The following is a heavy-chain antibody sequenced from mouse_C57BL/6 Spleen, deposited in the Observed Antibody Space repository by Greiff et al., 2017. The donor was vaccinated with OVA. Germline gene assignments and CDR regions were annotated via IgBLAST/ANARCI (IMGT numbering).Heavy chain of an antibody. J-gene: IGHJ4*01. V-gene: IGHV1-50*01. D-gene: IGHD1-1*01. CDR2: IDPSDSYT. CDR1: GYTFTSYW. Sequence: VQLQQPGAELVKPGASVKLSCKASGYTFTSYWMQWVKQRPGQGLEWIGEIDPSDSYTNYNQKFKGKATLTVDTSSSTAYMQLSSLTSEDSAVYYCARKGIYYDGSSYVSYAMDYWGQGTSVTVSS. CDR3: ARKGIYYDGSSYVSYAMDY.